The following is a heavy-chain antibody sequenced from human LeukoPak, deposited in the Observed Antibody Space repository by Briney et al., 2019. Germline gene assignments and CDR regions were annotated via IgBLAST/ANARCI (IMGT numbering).Heavy chain of an antibody. V-gene: IGHV3-66*01. D-gene: IGHD5-12*01. CDR2: IYSGGST. CDR1: GFTVSSNY. J-gene: IGHJ4*02. CDR3: AVTIRRGIVATLFPSRGAWGFDY. Sequence: GGSLRLSRAASGFTVSSNYMSWVRQAPGKGLEWVAVIYSGGSTYYADSVKGRFTISRDNSKNKLYLQMNSLKAEDTAVYYCAVTIRRGIVATLFPSRGAWGFDYWGQGTLVTVSS.